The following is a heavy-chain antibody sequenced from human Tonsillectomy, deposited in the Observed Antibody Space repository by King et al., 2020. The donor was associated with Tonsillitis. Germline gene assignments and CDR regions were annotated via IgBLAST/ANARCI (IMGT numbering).Heavy chain of an antibody. Sequence: VQLVESGGGWVQPGGSLRLSCAASGFTFSSYAMSWVRQAPGKGLEWVSLIYSGGSSTYYADSGKGRFTISRDNSKHTLYMQMNSLRAEDTAVYYCANLYYYGSGFDPWGQGTLVTVSS. D-gene: IGHD3-10*01. CDR3: ANLYYYGSGFDP. CDR2: IYSGGSST. CDR1: GFTFSSYA. V-gene: IGHV3-23*03. J-gene: IGHJ5*02.